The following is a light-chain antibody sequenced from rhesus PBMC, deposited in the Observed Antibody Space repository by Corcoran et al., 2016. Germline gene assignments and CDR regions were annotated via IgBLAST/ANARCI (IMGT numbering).Light chain of an antibody. CDR3: LVWHISRDHYV. CDR1: NIGTKP. CDR2: SDT. Sequence: SYDLTQPPSVSVSPGQTARITCGGKNIGTKPVHWYQQKPPQAPVLVISSDTARSSGIPDRLSGSNSGNTATLTISGVESGDEAAYYSLVWHISRDHYVSGPGTPLTV. V-gene: IGLV3-44*01. J-gene: IGLJ1*01.